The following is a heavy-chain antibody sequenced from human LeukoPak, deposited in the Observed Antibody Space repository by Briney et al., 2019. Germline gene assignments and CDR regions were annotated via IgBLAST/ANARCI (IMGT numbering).Heavy chain of an antibody. CDR2: MNPNSGNT. V-gene: IGHV1-8*03. CDR3: ARGLGSSGWEEIDY. D-gene: IGHD6-19*01. Sequence: ASVKVSCKASGYTFTSYDINWVRQATGQRLELMGWMNPNSGNTGYAQKFQGRVTITRNTSISTAYMELSSLRSEDTAVYYCARGLGSSGWEEIDYWGQGTLVTGFS. J-gene: IGHJ4*02. CDR1: GYTFTSYD.